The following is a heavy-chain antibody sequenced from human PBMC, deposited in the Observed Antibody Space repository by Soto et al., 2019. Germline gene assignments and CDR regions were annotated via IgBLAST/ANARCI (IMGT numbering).Heavy chain of an antibody. CDR3: ARVRGSGSYAAYYFDS. V-gene: IGHV4-31*03. D-gene: IGHD3-10*01. J-gene: IGHJ4*01. CDR2: IHYSGST. Sequence: SETLSLTCTVSGGSISNGGYYWNWVRQHPGKGLEWIGYIHYSGSTWYNPSLESRVTISVDTSKDQFSLQLRSVTAADTAVYYCARVRGSGSYAAYYFDSWGQGTLVTVSS. CDR1: GGSISNGGYY.